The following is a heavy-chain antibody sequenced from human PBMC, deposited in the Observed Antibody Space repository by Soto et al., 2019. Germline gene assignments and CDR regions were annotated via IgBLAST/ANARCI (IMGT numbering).Heavy chain of an antibody. J-gene: IGHJ6*02. D-gene: IGHD3-10*01. CDR1: GFTFSSYS. CDR2: ISSGSGTT. V-gene: IGHV3-48*01. Sequence: EVQLVESGGGLVQPGGSLRLSCAVSGFTFSSYSMNWVRQAPGKGLEWVSYISSGSGTTYYADSMQGQFSMSRDNANNSLYLQMSSLRVEDTAVYYFAKIGTYLRMEVWGQGTRVSVSS. CDR3: AKIGTYLRMEV.